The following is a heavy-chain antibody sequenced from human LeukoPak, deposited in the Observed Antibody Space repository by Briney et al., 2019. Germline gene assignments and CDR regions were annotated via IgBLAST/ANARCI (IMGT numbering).Heavy chain of an antibody. CDR1: GFTFTNYA. Sequence: PGGSLRLSCAASGFTFTNYAMSWVRQAPGKGLEWVSGISGSGGSTYYADSVKGRFTISRDNSKNTLYLQTNSLRAEDTAVYYCANSGDFDYWGQGTLVTVSS. D-gene: IGHD3-10*01. CDR2: ISGSGGST. CDR3: ANSGDFDY. V-gene: IGHV3-23*01. J-gene: IGHJ4*02.